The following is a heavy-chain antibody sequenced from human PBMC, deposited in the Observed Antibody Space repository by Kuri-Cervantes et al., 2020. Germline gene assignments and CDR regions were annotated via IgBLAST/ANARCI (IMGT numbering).Heavy chain of an antibody. D-gene: IGHD5-18*01. CDR3: ARRTAMVNGFDY. CDR2: ISSSGSTI. V-gene: IGHV3-11*01. J-gene: IGHJ4*02. Sequence: LSLTCAASGFTFSDYYMSWIRQAPGKGLEWVSYISSSGSTIYYADSVKGRFTISRDNAKNSLYLQMNSLRAEDTAVYYCARRTAMVNGFDYWGQGTLVTVSS. CDR1: GFTFSDYY.